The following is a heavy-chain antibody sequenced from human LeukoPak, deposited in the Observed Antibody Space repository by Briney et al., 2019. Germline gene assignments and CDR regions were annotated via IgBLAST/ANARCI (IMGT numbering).Heavy chain of an antibody. Sequence: GGSLRLSCAASGFTFSSYGMNWVRQAPGKGLEWVSYISSSGSTIYYADSVKGRFTISRDNAKNSLYLQMNSLRAEDTAVYYCARQQLVRNYGMDVWGQGTTVTVSS. CDR3: ARQQLVRNYGMDV. J-gene: IGHJ6*02. V-gene: IGHV3-48*04. D-gene: IGHD6-13*01. CDR2: ISSSGSTI. CDR1: GFTFSSYG.